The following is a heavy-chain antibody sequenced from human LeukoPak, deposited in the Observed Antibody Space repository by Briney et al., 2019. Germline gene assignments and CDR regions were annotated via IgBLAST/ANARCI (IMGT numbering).Heavy chain of an antibody. D-gene: IGHD5-18*01. CDR3: ASKRGYSYGQDY. Sequence: GGSLRLSCAASGFTFSSYGMHWVRQAPGKGLEWVAVISYDGSNKYYADSVKGRFTISRDNSKNTLYLQMNSLRAEDTAVYYCASKRGYSYGQDYWGQGTLVTVSS. CDR2: ISYDGSNK. J-gene: IGHJ4*02. CDR1: GFTFSSYG. V-gene: IGHV3-30*03.